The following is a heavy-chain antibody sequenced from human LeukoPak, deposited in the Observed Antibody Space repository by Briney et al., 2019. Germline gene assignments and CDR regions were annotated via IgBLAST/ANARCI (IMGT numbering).Heavy chain of an antibody. CDR3: ARGRKGMATSYYFDF. J-gene: IGHJ4*02. D-gene: IGHD5-24*01. CDR2: MNPNSGNK. Sequence: EASVKVSCKTSGYTFTSYDINWVRQATGQGLEWMGWMNPNSGNKGYAQKFQGRVTITRNTSITTAYMELSSLKSEDTAVYYCARGRKGMATSYYFDFWGQGTLVAVSS. V-gene: IGHV1-8*02. CDR1: GYTFTSYD.